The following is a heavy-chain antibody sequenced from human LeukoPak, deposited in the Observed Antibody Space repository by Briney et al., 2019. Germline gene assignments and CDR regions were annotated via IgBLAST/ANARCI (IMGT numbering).Heavy chain of an antibody. V-gene: IGHV4-59*01. CDR3: AKWHERLLAFDS. CDR1: GDSITSFY. CDR2: IHHTGKN. D-gene: IGHD1-26*01. Sequence: PSETLSLTCTISGDSITSFYWNWVRQSPEKGLEWIGYIHHTGKNYYNPSLKSRITMSVDTSRSQFFLKLSSVTAADTAVYHRAKWHERLLAFDSWGQGVLVTVSS. J-gene: IGHJ4*02.